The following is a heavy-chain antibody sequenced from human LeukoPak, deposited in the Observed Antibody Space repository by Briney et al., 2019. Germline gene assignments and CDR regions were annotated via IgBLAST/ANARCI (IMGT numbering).Heavy chain of an antibody. CDR1: GFTFSSYG. J-gene: IGHJ4*02. CDR3: AKDWRYSSSTTPY. D-gene: IGHD6-13*01. V-gene: IGHV3-30*02. CDR2: IRYDGSNK. Sequence: GGALRLSCAASGFTFSSYGMHWVRQAPGKGLEWVAFIRYDGSNKYYADSVKGRFTISRDNSKNTLYLQMNSLRAEDTAVYYCAKDWRYSSSTTPYWGQGTLVTVSS.